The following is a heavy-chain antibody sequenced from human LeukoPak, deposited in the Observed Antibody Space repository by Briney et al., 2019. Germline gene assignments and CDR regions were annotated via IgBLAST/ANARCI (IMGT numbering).Heavy chain of an antibody. V-gene: IGHV1-69*04. CDR3: ARAYSSGKDDAFDI. Sequence: GASVKVSCKASGGTFSSYAISWVRQAPGQGLEWMGRIIPILGIANYAQKFQGRVTITADKSTSTAYMELSSLRSEDTAVYYCARAYSSGKDDAFDIWGQGTMVTVSS. J-gene: IGHJ3*02. CDR2: IIPILGIA. D-gene: IGHD3-22*01. CDR1: GGTFSSYA.